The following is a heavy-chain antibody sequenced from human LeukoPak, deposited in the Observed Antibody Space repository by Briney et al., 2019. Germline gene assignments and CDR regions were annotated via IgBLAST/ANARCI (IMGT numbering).Heavy chain of an antibody. D-gene: IGHD3-16*01. CDR2: IYYSGST. J-gene: IGHJ3*02. CDR1: GGSISSSSYY. Sequence: SETLSLTCTVSGGSISSSSYYWGWIRQPPGKGLEWIGSIYYSGSTYYNPSLRSRVTISVDTSKNQFSLKLSSVTAADTAVYYCAEPASPFRAVCAFDIWGQGTMVTVSS. CDR3: AEPASPFRAVCAFDI. V-gene: IGHV4-39*01.